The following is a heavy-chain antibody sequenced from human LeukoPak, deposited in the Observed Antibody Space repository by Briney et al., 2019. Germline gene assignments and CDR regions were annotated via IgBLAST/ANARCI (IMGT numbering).Heavy chain of an antibody. V-gene: IGHV1-18*01. CDR1: VYTFTSYG. D-gene: IGHD3-3*01. J-gene: IGHJ4*02. Sequence: GASVTVSCKASVYTFTSYGISWVRQAPGQGLEGMGWISGYNGNTNYAQKLQGRVTMTTDTSTSTAYMELRSLTSDDTAVYYCARGHGFWGGYDNFDYWGQGTLVTVSS. CDR3: ARGHGFWGGYDNFDY. CDR2: ISGYNGNT.